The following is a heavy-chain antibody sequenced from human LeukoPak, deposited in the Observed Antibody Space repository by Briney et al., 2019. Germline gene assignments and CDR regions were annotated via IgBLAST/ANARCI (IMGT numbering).Heavy chain of an antibody. J-gene: IGHJ4*02. CDR2: IYYTGST. V-gene: IGHV4-59*01. CDR1: GGSISSYY. D-gene: IGHD3-10*01. Sequence: PSETLSLTCTVSGGSISSYYWSWIRQPPGKGLEWIGYIYYTGSTNYNPSLKSRVTISVDTSKNQFSLRLSSVTAADTAVYYCARENYYGSGSYGDYFEYWGRGTLATVSS. CDR3: ARENYYGSGSYGDYFEY.